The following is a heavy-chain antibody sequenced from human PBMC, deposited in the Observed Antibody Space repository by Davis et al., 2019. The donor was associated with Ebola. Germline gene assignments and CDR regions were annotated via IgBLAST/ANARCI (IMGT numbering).Heavy chain of an antibody. J-gene: IGHJ6*03. D-gene: IGHD6-13*01. CDR2: INPNSGAT. CDR3: ARVPVRVKQLVDYYYYYMDV. V-gene: IGHV1-2*02. Sequence: ASVKVSCKASGYTFTGYYMHWVRQAPGQGLEWMGWINPNSGATNYVQKFQGRVTMTRDTSISTAYMELSSLRSEDTAVYYCARVPVRVKQLVDYYYYYMDVWGKGTTVTVSS. CDR1: GYTFTGYY.